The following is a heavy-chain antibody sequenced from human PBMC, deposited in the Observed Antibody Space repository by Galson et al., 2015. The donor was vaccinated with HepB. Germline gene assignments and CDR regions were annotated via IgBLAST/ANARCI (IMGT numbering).Heavy chain of an antibody. D-gene: IGHD6-19*01. J-gene: IGHJ4*02. CDR1: GYTFSSYG. CDR2: IWYDGSNK. Sequence: SLRLSCAASGYTFSSYGMHWVRQAPGKGLEWVAVIWYDGSNKYYADSVKGRFTISRDNSKNTLYLQMNSLRAEDTAVYYCAREQGGSGCLDYWGQGTLVTVSS. CDR3: AREQGGSGCLDY. V-gene: IGHV3-33*01.